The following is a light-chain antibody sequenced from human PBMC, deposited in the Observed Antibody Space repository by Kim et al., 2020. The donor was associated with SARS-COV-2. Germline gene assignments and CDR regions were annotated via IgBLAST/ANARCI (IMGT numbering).Light chain of an antibody. CDR1: KLGDKY. CDR2: QDS. CDR3: QAWDSSTAV. Sequence: SYELTQPPSVSVSPGQTASITCSGDKLGDKYACWYQQKSGQSPVLVIYQDSKRPSGIPERFSGSNSGNTATLTISGTQAMDEADYCCQAWDSSTAVFGTGTKVTVL. J-gene: IGLJ1*01. V-gene: IGLV3-1*01.